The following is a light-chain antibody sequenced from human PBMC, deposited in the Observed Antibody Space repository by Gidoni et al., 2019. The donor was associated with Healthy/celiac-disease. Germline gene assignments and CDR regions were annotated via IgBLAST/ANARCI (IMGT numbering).Light chain of an antibody. CDR1: NIGSKS. J-gene: IGLJ3*02. Sequence: SYVLTQPPSVSVAPGKTARITCGGNNIGSKSVHWDQQKPGQAPVLVIYYDSDRPSGSPERFSGSNSGNTATLTISRVEAGDEADYYCQVWDSSSDHWVFGGGTKLTVL. CDR3: QVWDSSSDHWV. CDR2: YDS. V-gene: IGLV3-21*04.